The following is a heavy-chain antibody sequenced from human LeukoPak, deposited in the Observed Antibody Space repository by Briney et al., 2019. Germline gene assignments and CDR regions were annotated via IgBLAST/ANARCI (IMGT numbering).Heavy chain of an antibody. CDR1: GGTFSSYA. CDR3: ARGIAVAGYYFDY. CDR2: IIPIFGRA. J-gene: IGHJ4*02. V-gene: IGHV1-69*05. D-gene: IGHD6-19*01. Sequence: SVKVSCKASGGTFSSYAISWVRQAPGQGLEWMGGIIPIFGRANYAQKFQGRVTITTDESTSTAYMELSSLRSEDTAVYYCARGIAVAGYYFDYWGQGTLVTVSS.